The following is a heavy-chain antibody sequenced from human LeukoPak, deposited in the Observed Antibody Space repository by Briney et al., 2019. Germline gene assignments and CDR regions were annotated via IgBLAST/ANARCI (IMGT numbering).Heavy chain of an antibody. Sequence: SETLSLTCAVYGGSFSGYYWSWIRQPPGKGLEWIGEINHSGSTNYNPSLKSRVTISVDTSKNQFSLKLSSVTAADTAVYYCARRYSSSWGRTRFDPWGQGTLVTVSS. D-gene: IGHD6-13*01. CDR2: INHSGST. CDR3: ARRYSSSWGRTRFDP. J-gene: IGHJ5*02. CDR1: GGSFSGYY. V-gene: IGHV4-34*01.